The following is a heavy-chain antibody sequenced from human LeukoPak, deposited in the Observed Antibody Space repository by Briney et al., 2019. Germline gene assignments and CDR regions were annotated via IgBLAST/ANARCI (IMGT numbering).Heavy chain of an antibody. CDR3: ARDLLYLDGTPV. J-gene: IGHJ6*04. CDR1: GYTFTGYY. D-gene: IGHD1-14*01. CDR2: VNPNSGGT. V-gene: IGHV1-2*02. Sequence: GASVKVSCKASGYTFTGYYMHWVRQAPGQGLEWMGWVNPNSGGTNYAQKFQGRVTMTRDTSISTAYMELSRLRSDDTAVYYCARDLLYLDGTPVWGKGTTVTISS.